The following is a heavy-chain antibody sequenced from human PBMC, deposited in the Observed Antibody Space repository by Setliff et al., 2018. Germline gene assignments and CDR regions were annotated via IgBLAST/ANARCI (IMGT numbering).Heavy chain of an antibody. J-gene: IGHJ6*03. V-gene: IGHV4-61*08. D-gene: IGHD3-22*01. CDR2: VYTSGST. CDR1: GGSINSGGHY. CDR3: VREGVDSRSSTDYRYYMDV. Sequence: PSETLSLTCLVSGGSINSGGHYWSRVRQRPGQGLEWLGYVYTSGSTNYNPSLKSRVTISVDTSKNQFSLKLSSVTAADTAVYYCVREGVDSRSSTDYRYYMDVWGEGTTVTVSS.